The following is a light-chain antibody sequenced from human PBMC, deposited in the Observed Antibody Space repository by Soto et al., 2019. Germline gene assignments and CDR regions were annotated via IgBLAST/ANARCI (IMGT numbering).Light chain of an antibody. Sequence: QSALTQPRSVSGSPGQSVTISCTGTSSDVDCYNCVSWYQQHPGKAPKLMIYDVSKRPSGVPDRFSGSKSGNTASLTISGLQAEDEADYYCCSYAGSYTRVFDGGTKVTVL. CDR2: DVS. CDR3: CSYAGSYTRV. J-gene: IGLJ2*01. CDR1: SSDVDCYNC. V-gene: IGLV2-11*01.